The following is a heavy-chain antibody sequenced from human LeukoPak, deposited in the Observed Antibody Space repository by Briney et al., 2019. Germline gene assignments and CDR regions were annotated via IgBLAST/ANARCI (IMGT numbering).Heavy chain of an antibody. CDR3: ASPPMYYYGSGSYYFEY. V-gene: IGHV3-23*01. J-gene: IGHJ4*02. Sequence: GGSLRLSCVASGFTFSSYRMSWVRQAPGKGPEWVSAISGSGGGTYYADSVKGRFTISRDNSKSTLYLQMNSLRAEDTAVYYCASPPMYYYGSGSYYFEYWGQGALVTVSS. CDR2: ISGSGGGT. CDR1: GFTFSSYR. D-gene: IGHD3-10*01.